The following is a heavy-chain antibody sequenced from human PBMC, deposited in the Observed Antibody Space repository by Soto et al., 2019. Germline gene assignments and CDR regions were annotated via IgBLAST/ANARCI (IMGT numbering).Heavy chain of an antibody. D-gene: IGHD3-3*01. CDR2: ISSSSSYI. J-gene: IGHJ4*02. V-gene: IGHV3-21*01. CDR1: GFTFSSYS. Sequence: GGSLRLSXAASGFTFSSYSINWVRQAPGKGLEWVSSISSSSSYIYYADSVKGRFTISRDNAKNSLYLQMNSLRAEDTAVYYCARDTSHYDFWSGYYRSPIDYWGQGTLVTVSS. CDR3: ARDTSHYDFWSGYYRSPIDY.